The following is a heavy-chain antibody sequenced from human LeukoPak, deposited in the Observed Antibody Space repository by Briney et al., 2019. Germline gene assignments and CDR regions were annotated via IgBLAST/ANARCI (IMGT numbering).Heavy chain of an antibody. D-gene: IGHD6-13*01. Sequence: SGTLSLTCAVSGGSISSSNWWSWVRQPPGKGLEWIGEIYHSGSTNYNPSLKSRVTISVDKSKNQFSLRLSSVTAADTAVYYCARGEAAAGSWFDYWGQGTLVTVSS. CDR3: ARGEAAAGSWFDY. V-gene: IGHV4-4*02. CDR2: IYHSGST. J-gene: IGHJ4*02. CDR1: GGSISSSNW.